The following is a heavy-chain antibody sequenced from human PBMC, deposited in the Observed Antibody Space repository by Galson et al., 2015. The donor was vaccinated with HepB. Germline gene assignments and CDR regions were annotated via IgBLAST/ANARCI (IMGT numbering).Heavy chain of an antibody. D-gene: IGHD3-3*01. J-gene: IGHJ6*03. V-gene: IGHV3-33*01. CDR2: IWYDGSNK. CDR3: ARAEGITIFGVVSGDYYYMDV. Sequence: SLRLSCAASGVTFSSYGMHWVRQAPGKGLEWVAVIWYDGSNKYYADSVKGRFTISRDNSKNTLCLQINSLRAEYTAVYYCARAEGITIFGVVSGDYYYMDVRGKGTTVPLSS. CDR1: GVTFSSYG.